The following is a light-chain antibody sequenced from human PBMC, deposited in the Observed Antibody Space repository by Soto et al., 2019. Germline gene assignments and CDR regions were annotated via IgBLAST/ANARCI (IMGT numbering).Light chain of an antibody. J-gene: IGKJ2*01. Sequence: DIQMTLSPSTLSASVGDRVTITCRASQSISSWLAWHQQKPGKAPKLLIYDASSLESGVPSRFSGSGSGTEFTLTISSLQPDDFATYYCQQYNSYSYTFGQGTKLEIK. V-gene: IGKV1-5*01. CDR3: QQYNSYSYT. CDR2: DAS. CDR1: QSISSW.